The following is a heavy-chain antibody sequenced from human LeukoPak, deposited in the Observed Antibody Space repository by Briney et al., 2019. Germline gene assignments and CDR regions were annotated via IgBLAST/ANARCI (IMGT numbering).Heavy chain of an antibody. Sequence: GASVKVSCKASGYTFTSYGISWVRQAPGQGLEWMGWISPYNGNTHFAQNLQDRVTLTTDTSTTTAYIELRSLTSDDTAVYYCARQGGYCISNSCYGNWFDPWGQGTLVIDSS. J-gene: IGHJ5*02. CDR1: GYTFTSYG. D-gene: IGHD2-2*01. CDR3: ARQGGYCISNSCYGNWFDP. CDR2: ISPYNGNT. V-gene: IGHV1-18*01.